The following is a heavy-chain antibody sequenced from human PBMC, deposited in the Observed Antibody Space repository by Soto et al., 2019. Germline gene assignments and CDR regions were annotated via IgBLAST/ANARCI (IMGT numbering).Heavy chain of an antibody. V-gene: IGHV3-48*02. Sequence: GGSLRLSCAASGFTFSSYNMNWVRQAPGKGLEWVSYISSRSSTIYYADSVKGRFTLSRDNAKNSLYLQMNSLRDEDTAVYYCARGYHYDNIAYRDYWGQGTLVTVSS. J-gene: IGHJ4*02. CDR3: ARGYHYDNIAYRDY. D-gene: IGHD3-22*01. CDR2: ISSRSSTI. CDR1: GFTFSSYN.